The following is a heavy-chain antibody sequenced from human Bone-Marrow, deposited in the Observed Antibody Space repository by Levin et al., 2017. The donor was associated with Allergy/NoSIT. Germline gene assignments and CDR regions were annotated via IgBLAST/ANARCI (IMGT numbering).Heavy chain of an antibody. J-gene: IGHJ6*02. CDR3: ARAFSTGGMDV. CDR1: GFNFFDDY. Sequence: SCVASGFNFFDDYMTWIRQAPGKGLEWVSFISHTSNTIHYADSVKGRFTISRDNTRNSLFLQMNSLRADDTAVYYCARAFSTGGMDVWGQGTTVTVSS. V-gene: IGHV3-11*01. D-gene: IGHD2/OR15-2a*01. CDR2: ISHTSNTI.